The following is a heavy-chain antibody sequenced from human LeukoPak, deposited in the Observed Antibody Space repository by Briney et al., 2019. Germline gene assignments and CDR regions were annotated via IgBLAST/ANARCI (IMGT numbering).Heavy chain of an antibody. CDR2: VYPGDSDI. J-gene: IGHJ4*02. CDR1: GDSFGTYW. CDR3: ARFTATSSPRYAFDY. D-gene: IGHD2-15*01. Sequence: GESLKISCKDSGDSFGTYWIAWVRQVPGRGLELMGIVYPGDSDIRYSPPFQGQVTFSADKSITTAYLQWSSLRASDTAMYYCARFTATSSPRYAFDYWGQGTLVTVSS. V-gene: IGHV5-51*01.